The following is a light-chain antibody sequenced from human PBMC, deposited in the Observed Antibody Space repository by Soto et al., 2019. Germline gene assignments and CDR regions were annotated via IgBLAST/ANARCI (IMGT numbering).Light chain of an antibody. V-gene: IGLV4-60*02. J-gene: IGLJ2*01. CDR2: LERSGSY. Sequence: QPVLTQSSSASASLGSSVKLTCTLSSGHSSYIIAWHQQQPGKAPRYLMKLERSGSYNKGSGVPDRFSGSSSGADRYLTISKLQFEDEADYYCETWDSNTRVFGGGTKLTVL. CDR3: ETWDSNTRV. CDR1: SGHSSYI.